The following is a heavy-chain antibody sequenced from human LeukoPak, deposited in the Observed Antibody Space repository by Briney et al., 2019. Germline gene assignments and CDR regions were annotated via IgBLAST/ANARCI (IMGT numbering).Heavy chain of an antibody. CDR1: GGTFSSYA. D-gene: IGHD4-17*01. CDR3: AGDEDYGDYQNWFDP. V-gene: IGHV1-69*13. J-gene: IGHJ5*02. CDR2: IIPIFGTA. Sequence: SVKVPCKASGGTFSSYAISWVRQAPGQGLEWMGGIIPIFGTANYAQKFQGRVTITADESTSTAYMELSSLRSEDTAVYYCAGDEDYGDYQNWFDPWGQGTLVTVSS.